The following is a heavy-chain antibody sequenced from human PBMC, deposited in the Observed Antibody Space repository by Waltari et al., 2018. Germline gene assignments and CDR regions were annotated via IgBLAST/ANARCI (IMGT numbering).Heavy chain of an antibody. J-gene: IGHJ4*02. D-gene: IGHD2-21*01. Sequence: QVQLVQSGAEVKKPGSSVKVSCKASGGTFSSYAISWVRQAPGQGLEWMGRINPNSGGTNYAQKFQGRVTMTRDTSISTAYMELSRLRSDDTAVYYCAKGLVVPDYWGQGTLVTVSS. CDR2: INPNSGGT. CDR1: GGTFSSYA. CDR3: AKGLVVPDY. V-gene: IGHV1-2*06.